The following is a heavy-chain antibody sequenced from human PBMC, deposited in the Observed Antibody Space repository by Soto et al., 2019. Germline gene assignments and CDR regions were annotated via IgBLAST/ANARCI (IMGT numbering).Heavy chain of an antibody. D-gene: IGHD3-22*01. Sequence: QVQLVQSGAEVKKPGSSVKVSCKASGGTFSSYAISWVRQAPGQGLEWMGGIIPIFGTANYAQKFQGRVTITADESTRTAYKELSSLRSEDTAVYYCARYPGHYYDSSGSGAFDIWGQGTMVTVSS. CDR2: IIPIFGTA. CDR1: GGTFSSYA. V-gene: IGHV1-69*01. J-gene: IGHJ3*02. CDR3: ARYPGHYYDSSGSGAFDI.